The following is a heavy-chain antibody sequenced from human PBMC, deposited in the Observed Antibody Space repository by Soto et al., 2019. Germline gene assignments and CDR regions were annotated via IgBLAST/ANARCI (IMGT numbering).Heavy chain of an antibody. CDR3: ARITIPRGYYYYGMDV. Sequence: SETLSLTCTVSGGSISSYYWSWIRQPPGKGLEWIGYIYYSGSTNYNPSPKSRVTISVDTSKNQFSLKLSSVTAADTAVYYCARITIPRGYYYYGMDVWGQGTTVTVSS. D-gene: IGHD3-3*01. CDR2: IYYSGST. V-gene: IGHV4-59*01. CDR1: GGSISSYY. J-gene: IGHJ6*02.